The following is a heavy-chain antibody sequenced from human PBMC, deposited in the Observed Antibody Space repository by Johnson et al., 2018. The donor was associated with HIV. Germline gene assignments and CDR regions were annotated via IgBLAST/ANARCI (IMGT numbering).Heavy chain of an antibody. D-gene: IGHD5-12*01. CDR2: IWYDGSNK. J-gene: IGHJ3*02. Sequence: QVQLVESGGGVVQPGRSLRLSCAASGFTFSSYGMHWVRQAPGKGLEWVAVIWYDGSNKYYADSVKGRFTISRDNSKNTLYLQMNSLRAEDTAVYYCAKRYDLGFGAWDAFDIWGQGTMDTVSS. CDR1: GFTFSSYG. CDR3: AKRYDLGFGAWDAFDI. V-gene: IGHV3-33*06.